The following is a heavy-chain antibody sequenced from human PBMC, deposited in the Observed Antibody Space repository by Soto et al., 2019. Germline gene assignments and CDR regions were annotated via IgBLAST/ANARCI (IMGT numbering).Heavy chain of an antibody. CDR2: ITDSGAAS. CDR3: ARDLSVVFDY. Sequence: GESLKISCTASGFTFNKYAMSWVRQAPGKGLEWVSAITDSGAASHYADSVKGRFTVSRDNSKNTLYLQMNSLRADDTAVYYCARDLSVVFDYWGQGTLVTVSS. J-gene: IGHJ4*02. D-gene: IGHD2-15*01. CDR1: GFTFNKYA. V-gene: IGHV3-23*01.